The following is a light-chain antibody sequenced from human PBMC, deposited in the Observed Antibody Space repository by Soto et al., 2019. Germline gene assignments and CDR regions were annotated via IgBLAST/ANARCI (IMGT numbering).Light chain of an antibody. CDR1: QSISSY. Sequence: DIQMTQSPSSLSASVGDRVTITCRASQSISSYLNWYQQKPGKAPKLLIYAASTLQSGVPSRFSGSGSGTDFTLTISSLQPEDFATYYCQQSYSYLVTFGQGTKVDIK. CDR2: AAS. J-gene: IGKJ1*01. V-gene: IGKV1-39*01. CDR3: QQSYSYLVT.